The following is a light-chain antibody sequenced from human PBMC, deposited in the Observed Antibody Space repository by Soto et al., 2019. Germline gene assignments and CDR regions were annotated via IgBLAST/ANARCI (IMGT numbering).Light chain of an antibody. CDR3: QQRKNWPLT. Sequence: EIVLTQSPATLSLSPGERATLSCRASQSVSSYLAWYQQKPGQAPRLLIYDASNRATGIPARFSGSGSGTDFTLNISSLEPEDFAVYYWQQRKNWPLTFGGGTNVEIK. CDR1: QSVSSY. CDR2: DAS. V-gene: IGKV3-11*01. J-gene: IGKJ4*01.